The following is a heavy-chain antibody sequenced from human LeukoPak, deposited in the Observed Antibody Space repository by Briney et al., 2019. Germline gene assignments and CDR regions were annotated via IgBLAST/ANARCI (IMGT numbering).Heavy chain of an antibody. J-gene: IGHJ5*02. V-gene: IGHV1-69*13. CDR3: TRDRLGESGWFDP. D-gene: IGHD3-16*01. Sequence: SVKVSCKASGGTFSSYAISWVRQAPGQGLEWMGGIIPIFGTANYAQKFQGRVTITADESTSTAYMELSGVRSDDSAVYYCTRDRLGESGWFDPWGQGTLVTVSS. CDR2: IIPIFGTA. CDR1: GGTFSSYA.